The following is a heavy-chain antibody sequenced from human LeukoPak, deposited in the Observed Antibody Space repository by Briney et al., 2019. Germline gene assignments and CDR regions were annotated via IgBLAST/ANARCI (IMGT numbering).Heavy chain of an antibody. CDR3: ARGRGFRFLEWLLFDP. CDR2: IYTSGST. CDR1: GGSISSYY. Sequence: SETLSLTCTVSGGSISSYYWSWIRQPAGKGLEWIGRIYTSGSTNYNPSLKSRVTMSVDTSKNQFSLKLSSVTAADTAAYYCARGRGFRFLEWLLFDPWGQGTLVTVSS. V-gene: IGHV4-4*07. J-gene: IGHJ5*02. D-gene: IGHD3-3*01.